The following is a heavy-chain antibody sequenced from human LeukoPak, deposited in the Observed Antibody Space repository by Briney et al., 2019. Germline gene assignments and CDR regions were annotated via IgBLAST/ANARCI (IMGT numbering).Heavy chain of an antibody. V-gene: IGHV1-69*04. Sequence: ASVKVSCKVSGDTFSTYGISWVRQAPGQGLEWMGRIIPTLDTVKSAQKFRGRLTISADKSSNTAYMELSSLRSDDTAMYFCARWRLSGDALTTYHYKKVIDNYFDPWGQGTLVTVSS. CDR1: GDTFSTYG. J-gene: IGHJ5*02. CDR3: ARWRLSGDALTTYHYKKVIDNYFDP. D-gene: IGHD3-16*02. CDR2: IIPTLDTV.